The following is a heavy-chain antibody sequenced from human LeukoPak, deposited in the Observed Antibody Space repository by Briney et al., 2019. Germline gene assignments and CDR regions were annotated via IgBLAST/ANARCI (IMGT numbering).Heavy chain of an antibody. J-gene: IGHJ5*02. V-gene: IGHV4-34*01. CDR2: INHSGST. CDR3: ARERSLITMVRGVKTFDP. D-gene: IGHD3-10*01. CDR1: GGSFSGYY. Sequence: SETLSLTCAVYGGSFSGYYWSWIRQPPGKGLEWSGEINHSGSTNYNPSLKSRVTISVDTSKNQFSLKLSSVTATDTAVYYCARERSLITMVRGVKTFDPWGQGTLVTVSS.